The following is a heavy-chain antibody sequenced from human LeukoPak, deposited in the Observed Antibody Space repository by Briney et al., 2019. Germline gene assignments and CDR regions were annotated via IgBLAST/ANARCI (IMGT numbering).Heavy chain of an antibody. CDR3: ARVPTPLNCGGDCYPGA. CDR1: GYTFTSYY. V-gene: IGHV1-46*01. D-gene: IGHD2-21*02. Sequence: ASVKVSCKASGYTFTSYYMHWVRQAPGQGLEWMGIISPSGGSTSYAQKFQGRVTMTRDTSTSTVYMELSSLRSEDTAVYYCARVPTPLNCGGDCYPGAWGQGTLVTVSS. CDR2: ISPSGGST. J-gene: IGHJ5*02.